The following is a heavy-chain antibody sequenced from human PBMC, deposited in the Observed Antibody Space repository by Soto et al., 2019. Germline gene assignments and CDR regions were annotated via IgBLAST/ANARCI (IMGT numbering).Heavy chain of an antibody. D-gene: IGHD3-22*01. J-gene: IGHJ4*02. CDR3: AMDTSGYNYYFDH. CDR1: GFTFDDYA. Sequence: EVQLVESGGGLLQPGRSLRLSCATSGFTFDDYAMSWFRQAPGKGLEWVGFIRSKSNGGTTEYAASVKGRFTISRDDSRNIAYLQMNSLKTEDTAVYYCAMDTSGYNYYFDHWGQGTLVIVSS. V-gene: IGHV3-49*03. CDR2: IRSKSNGGTT.